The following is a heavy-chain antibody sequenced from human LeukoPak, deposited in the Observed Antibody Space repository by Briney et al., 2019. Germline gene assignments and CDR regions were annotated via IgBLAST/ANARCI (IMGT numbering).Heavy chain of an antibody. J-gene: IGHJ4*02. V-gene: IGHV3-74*01. D-gene: IGHD6-19*01. CDR3: ANLDGAVAGLGNY. CDR1: GFTFSSYW. CDR2: INSDGSST. Sequence: GGSLRLSCAASGFTFSSYWMHWVRQAPGKGLVWVSRINSDGSSTSYADSVKGRFTISRGNAKNTLYLQMNSLGAEDTAVYYCANLDGAVAGLGNYWGQGTLVTVSS.